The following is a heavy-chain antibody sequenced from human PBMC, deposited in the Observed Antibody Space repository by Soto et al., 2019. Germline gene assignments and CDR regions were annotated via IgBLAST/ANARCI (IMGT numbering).Heavy chain of an antibody. D-gene: IGHD3-9*01. CDR1: GSIFSKYG. CDR3: ARDSSNDFLTGGYVLDN. V-gene: IGHV3-33*01. Sequence: PGGALRLSCVASGSIFSKYGRHWARQAPDKGLDWVAVIWSDGSEEYYADSVKGRFTISRDNSRNTLYLQMSSLRAEDTAVYYCARDSSNDFLTGGYVLDNWGQGTPVTVSS. J-gene: IGHJ4*02. CDR2: IWSDGSEE.